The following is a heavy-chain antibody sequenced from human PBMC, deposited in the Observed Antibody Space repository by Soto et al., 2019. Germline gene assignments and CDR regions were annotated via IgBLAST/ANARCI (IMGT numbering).Heavy chain of an antibody. Sequence: SATVSQTCTVSDSSNLGYYWSWIRQPPGKGLEWIGYIYYSGSTTYNPSLKSRVTISGDTSKNQFSLKLNSVTAADTAVYYCARHKTYSYGPFDYWGQGTLVTVSS. D-gene: IGHD5-18*01. V-gene: IGHV4-59*08. J-gene: IGHJ4*02. CDR3: ARHKTYSYGPFDY. CDR2: IYYSGST. CDR1: DSSNLGYY.